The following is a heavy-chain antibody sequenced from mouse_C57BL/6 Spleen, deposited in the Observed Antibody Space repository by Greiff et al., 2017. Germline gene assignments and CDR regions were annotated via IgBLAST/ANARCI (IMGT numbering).Heavy chain of an antibody. CDR2: ISGGGGNT. Sequence: EVKLVESGGGLVKPGGSLKLSCAASGFTFSSYTMSWVRQTPEKRLEWVATISGGGGNTYYTDSVKGRFTISSDNAKNNLYLQMSSLRSEDTALYYCARSYYYGSSYDWYFDVWGTGTTVTVSS. D-gene: IGHD1-1*01. CDR1: GFTFSSYT. J-gene: IGHJ1*03. CDR3: ARSYYYGSSYDWYFDV. V-gene: IGHV5-9*03.